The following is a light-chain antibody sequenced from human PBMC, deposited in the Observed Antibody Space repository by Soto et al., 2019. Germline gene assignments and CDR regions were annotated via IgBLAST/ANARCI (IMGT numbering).Light chain of an antibody. CDR2: DDN. Sequence: QSVLTQPPSVSAAPGQKVTVSCSGSTSNIGNNYVSWYQHLPGTAPQLLIYDDNKRPSGIPDRFSGSKSGTSATLGITGLQTGDEADYYCGTWDSGLSVYVFGTGTKVTVL. J-gene: IGLJ1*01. CDR3: GTWDSGLSVYV. V-gene: IGLV1-51*01. CDR1: TSNIGNNY.